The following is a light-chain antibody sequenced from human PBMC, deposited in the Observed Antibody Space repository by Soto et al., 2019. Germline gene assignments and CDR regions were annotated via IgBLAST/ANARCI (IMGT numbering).Light chain of an antibody. CDR2: AAS. Sequence: DIQMTQSPSSLSASVGDRVTITCLASQGISTYLNWYHQKPGKAPKLLIYAASSLQSGVPSRFSGSGSETDFTLTISSLQPEDFATYSCQQSYSTTRTFGQGTKVDIK. J-gene: IGKJ1*01. CDR3: QQSYSTTRT. V-gene: IGKV1-39*01. CDR1: QGISTY.